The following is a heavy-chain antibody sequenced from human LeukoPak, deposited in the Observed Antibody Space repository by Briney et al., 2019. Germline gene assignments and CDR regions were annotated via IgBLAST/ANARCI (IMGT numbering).Heavy chain of an antibody. Sequence: SETLSLTCTVSGGSISSYYWGWIRQPPGKGLEWIGSIYYSGSTYYNPSLKSRVTISVDTSKNQFSLKLSSVTAADTAVYYCARRGCSSTSCYPWYFDLWGRGTLVTVSS. CDR3: ARRGCSSTSCYPWYFDL. CDR2: IYYSGST. V-gene: IGHV4-39*01. J-gene: IGHJ2*01. CDR1: GGSISSYY. D-gene: IGHD2-2*01.